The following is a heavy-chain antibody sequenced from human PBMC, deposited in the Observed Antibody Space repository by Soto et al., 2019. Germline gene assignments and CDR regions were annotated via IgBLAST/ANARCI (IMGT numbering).Heavy chain of an antibody. J-gene: IGHJ5*02. CDR3: ARGWGLDP. CDR2: IKQDGSEK. Sequence: EVQLVESGGGLVQPGGSLRLSCAASGFTFNTYWMTWVRQAPGKGLEWVANIKQDGSEKYYVDSVKGRFTISRDNAKNSLYLQMNRLRADDTAVYYCARGWGLDPWGQGTLVTVSS. V-gene: IGHV3-7*04. D-gene: IGHD1-26*01. CDR1: GFTFNTYW.